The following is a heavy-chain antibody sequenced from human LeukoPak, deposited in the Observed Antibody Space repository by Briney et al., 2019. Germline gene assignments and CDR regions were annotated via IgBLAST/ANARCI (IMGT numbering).Heavy chain of an antibody. V-gene: IGHV4-34*01. Sequence: PSETLSLTCAVYSGSFSGYYWSWIRQPPGKGLEWIGEINHSGSTNYNPSLKSRVTISVDTSKNQFSLKLSSVTAADTAVYYCARGCIVVVPAATCWFDPWGQGTLVTVSS. CDR1: SGSFSGYY. CDR3: ARGCIVVVPAATCWFDP. CDR2: INHSGST. J-gene: IGHJ5*02. D-gene: IGHD2-2*01.